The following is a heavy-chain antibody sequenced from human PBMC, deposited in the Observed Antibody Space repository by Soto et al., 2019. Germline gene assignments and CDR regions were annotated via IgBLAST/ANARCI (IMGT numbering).Heavy chain of an antibody. CDR3: ARHPNYYDSSGYYYFSFFDY. CDR1: GGSISSSSYY. Sequence: SETLSLTCTVSGGSISSSSYYWGWIRQPPGKGLEWIGSIYYSGSTYYNPSLKSRVTTSVDTSKNQFSLKLSSVTAADTAVYYCARHPNYYDSSGYYYFSFFDYWGQGTLVTVSS. CDR2: IYYSGST. D-gene: IGHD3-22*01. V-gene: IGHV4-39*01. J-gene: IGHJ4*02.